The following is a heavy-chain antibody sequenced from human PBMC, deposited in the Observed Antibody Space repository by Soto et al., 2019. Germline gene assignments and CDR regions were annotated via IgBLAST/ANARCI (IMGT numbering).Heavy chain of an antibody. CDR3: AKSPYEKPRLFDS. Sequence: QVQLVESGGGVVQPGRSLRLSCAASDFTFCSYGMHWVRQARGKGLEWVALISYDGSNKYYADSVKGRFTISIDNSKNTLYLQLNSLRAEDTAVYYCAKSPYEKPRLFDSWGQGTLVTVSS. D-gene: IGHD3-3*01. J-gene: IGHJ5*01. CDR1: DFTFCSYG. CDR2: ISYDGSNK. V-gene: IGHV3-30*18.